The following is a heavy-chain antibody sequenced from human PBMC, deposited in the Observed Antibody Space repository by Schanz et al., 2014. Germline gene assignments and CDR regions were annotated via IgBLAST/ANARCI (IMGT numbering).Heavy chain of an antibody. J-gene: IGHJ4*02. D-gene: IGHD2-21*01. V-gene: IGHV1-46*01. CDR1: GYTFTNFF. Sequence: QVHLVQSGAEVHKPGASLKISCKASGYTFTNFFLHWVRQAPGQGLEWMGMINPSGGSTTYAQKFKGRVTMTRDTAISTAYMELSSLRSEDTAVYYCARDRLECGAECYSVEVFEIWGQGTRXTVSS. CDR2: INPSGGST. CDR3: ARDRLECGAECYSVEVFEI.